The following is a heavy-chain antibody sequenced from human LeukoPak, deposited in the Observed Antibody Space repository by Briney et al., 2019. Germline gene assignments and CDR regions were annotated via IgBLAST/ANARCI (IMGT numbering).Heavy chain of an antibody. CDR3: ATDDYRGLGY. CDR1: GITFSNYY. CDR2: IIQDGRVT. J-gene: IGHJ4*02. V-gene: IGHV3-74*01. Sequence: GGSLRLSCVASGITFSNYYMHWVRQVPGEGLVWVSHIIQDGRVTSYADSVKGRFTVSRDNAKNTVYLQLNNLRAEDTAVYYCATDDYRGLGYWGQGTLVTVSS. D-gene: IGHD3-16*01.